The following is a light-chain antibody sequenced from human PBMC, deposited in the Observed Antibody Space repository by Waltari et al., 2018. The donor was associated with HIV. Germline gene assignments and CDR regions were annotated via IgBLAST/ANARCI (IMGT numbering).Light chain of an antibody. CDR3: QQSYNTPPWT. V-gene: IGKV1-39*01. J-gene: IGKJ1*01. CDR2: AAS. Sequence: IQMAQTPSSLCAAVGEGVTYTCRASQSISSYLNWYQHKPGKAPKLLIYAASSLQSGVPSRFSGSGSGTDFTLTISSLQPEDFATYYCQQSYNTPPWTFGQGTKVAF. CDR1: QSISSY.